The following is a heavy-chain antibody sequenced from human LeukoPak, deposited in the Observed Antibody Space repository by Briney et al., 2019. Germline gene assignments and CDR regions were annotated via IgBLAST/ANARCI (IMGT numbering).Heavy chain of an antibody. D-gene: IGHD3-22*01. V-gene: IGHV1-69*13. J-gene: IGHJ4*02. CDR1: GGTFSSYA. CDR2: IIPIFGTA. Sequence: SVKVSCKASGGTFSSYAISWVRQAPGQGLEWMGGIIPIFGTANYAQKFQGRVTITADESTSTAYMELSSLRSEDTAVYYCATGAGEYYYDSSGYYAADYWGQGTLVTVSS. CDR3: ATGAGEYYYDSSGYYAADY.